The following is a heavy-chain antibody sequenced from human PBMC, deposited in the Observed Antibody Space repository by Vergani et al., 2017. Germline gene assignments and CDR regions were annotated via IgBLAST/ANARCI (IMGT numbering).Heavy chain of an antibody. CDR3: ARDRPVGSGPRDAYDI. CDR1: GGSISSYY. CDR2: IYTSGST. V-gene: IGHV4-4*07. J-gene: IGHJ3*02. Sequence: QVQLQESGPGLVKPSETLSLTCTVSGGSISSYYWSWIRQPAGKGLEWIGRIYTSGSTNYNPSLKSRVTMSVDTSKNQFSLKLSSVTAADTAVYYCARDRPVGSGPRDAYDIWGQGTMVTVSS. D-gene: IGHD3-10*01.